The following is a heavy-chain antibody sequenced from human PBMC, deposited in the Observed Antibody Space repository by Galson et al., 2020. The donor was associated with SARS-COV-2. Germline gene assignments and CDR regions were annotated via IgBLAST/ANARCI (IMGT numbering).Heavy chain of an antibody. CDR3: ARARGPSSGWLPGYYYYGMDV. J-gene: IGHJ6*02. D-gene: IGHD6-19*01. CDR1: GLTFSSYD. V-gene: IGHV3-13*01. Sequence: GGSLRLSCAASGLTFSSYDMHWVRQATGKGLEWVSAIGTAGDTYYPGSVKGRFTISRENAKNSLYLQMNSLRAGDTAVYYCARARGPSSGWLPGYYYYGMDVWGQGTTVTVSS. CDR2: IGTAGDT.